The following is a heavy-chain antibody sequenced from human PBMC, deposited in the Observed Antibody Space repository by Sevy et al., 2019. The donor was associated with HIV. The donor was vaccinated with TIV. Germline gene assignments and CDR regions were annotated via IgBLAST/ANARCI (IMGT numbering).Heavy chain of an antibody. J-gene: IGHJ4*02. CDR2: IKCTIDGGPTP. V-gene: IGHV3-15*07. CDR3: TTDPAPCSDTSPYNYLCPDDY. D-gene: IGHD3-22*01. CDR1: GVSFSNAW. Sequence: GGSLRLSCAASGVSFSNAWMNWVRQAPGKGLEWVGHIKCTIDGGPTPRYAAPVIDRSTISKDYSSDTLYVHLQMNSLGTQDTAVYYCTTDPAPCSDTSPYNYLCPDDYWGQGTLVTVSS.